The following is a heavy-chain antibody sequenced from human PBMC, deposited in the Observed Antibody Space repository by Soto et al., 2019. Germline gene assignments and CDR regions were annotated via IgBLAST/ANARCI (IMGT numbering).Heavy chain of an antibody. D-gene: IGHD1-26*01. V-gene: IGHV3-21*01. J-gene: IGHJ4*02. CDR2: ISYSSTYI. CDR3: ARAVLPSIVGAVDY. CDR1: GFTFSSYS. Sequence: EVQLVESGGGLVKPGGSLRLSCAASGFTFSSYSMNWVRQAPGKGLEWVSSISYSSTYIYYADSVQGRFTISRDNAKNSLYLHTNSLRAEDTAVYYCARAVLPSIVGAVDYWGQGTLVTVSS.